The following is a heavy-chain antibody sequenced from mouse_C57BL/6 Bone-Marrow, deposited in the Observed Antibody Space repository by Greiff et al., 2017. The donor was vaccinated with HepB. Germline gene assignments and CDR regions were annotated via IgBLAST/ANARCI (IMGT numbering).Heavy chain of an antibody. CDR2: IYPGSGST. J-gene: IGHJ2*01. CDR1: GYTFTSYW. CDR3: ASLDSSR. D-gene: IGHD3-2*02. Sequence: QVQLQQPGAELVKPGASVKMSCKASGYTFTSYWITWVKQRPGQGLEWIGDIYPGSGSTNYNEKFKSKATLTADTSSSTAYMQLSSLTSEDSAVYYCASLDSSRWGQGTTLTVSS. V-gene: IGHV1-55*01.